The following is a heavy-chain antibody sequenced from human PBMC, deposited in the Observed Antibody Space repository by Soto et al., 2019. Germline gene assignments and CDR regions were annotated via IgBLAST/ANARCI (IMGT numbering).Heavy chain of an antibody. D-gene: IGHD3-3*01. Sequence: EVQLVESGGGLVKPGGSLRLSCAASGFTFSSYSMNWVRQAPGKGLEWVSSISSSSSYIYYADSVKGRFTISRDNAKNSLYLQMNSLRAEDTAVYYCARDRSPNDFWSGYFQTAYYYYYYMDVWGKGTTVTVSS. CDR3: ARDRSPNDFWSGYFQTAYYYYYYMDV. J-gene: IGHJ6*03. CDR1: GFTFSSYS. V-gene: IGHV3-21*01. CDR2: ISSSSSYI.